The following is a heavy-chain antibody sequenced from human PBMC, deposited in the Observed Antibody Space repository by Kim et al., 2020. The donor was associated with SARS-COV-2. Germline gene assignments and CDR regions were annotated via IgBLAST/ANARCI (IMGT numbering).Heavy chain of an antibody. V-gene: IGHV3-15*01. Sequence: GGSLRLSCAASGFTFSNAWMSWVRQAPGKGLEWVGRIKSKTDGGTTDYAAPVNGRFTISRDDSKNTLYLQMNSLKTEDTAVYYCTTADYYDSSGYLHDDYWGQGTLVTVSS. D-gene: IGHD3-22*01. CDR1: GFTFSNAW. CDR2: IKSKTDGGTT. CDR3: TTADYYDSSGYLHDDY. J-gene: IGHJ4*02.